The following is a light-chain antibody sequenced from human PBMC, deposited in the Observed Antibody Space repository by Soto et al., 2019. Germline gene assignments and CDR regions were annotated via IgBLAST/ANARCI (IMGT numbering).Light chain of an antibody. CDR1: QSVKSY. J-gene: IGKJ4*01. Sequence: EVVLTQTPATLSLSPGERATLSCRASQSVKSYLVWYQQKPGQTPRLLIYDASNRATGIPARFRGSGSETDFTLTISSLEPEDFAVYSCQQRRTWPLTFGGGTRVEIK. CDR3: QQRRTWPLT. CDR2: DAS. V-gene: IGKV3-11*01.